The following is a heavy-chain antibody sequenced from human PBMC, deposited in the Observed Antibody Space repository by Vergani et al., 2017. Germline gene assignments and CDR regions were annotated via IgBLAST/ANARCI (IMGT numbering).Heavy chain of an antibody. D-gene: IGHD2-15*01. Sequence: EVQLVESGGGLVQPGGSLRLSCAASGFTFSSYWMSWVRQAPGKGLEWVANIKQDGSDKYYVDSVKGRFTISRDNAKNSLYLQMNSLRAEDTAVYYCARDLLPGWWSAFYTGGGYYFDYWGQGTLVTVSS. CDR1: GFTFSSYW. CDR2: IKQDGSDK. V-gene: IGHV3-7*01. CDR3: ARDLLPGWWSAFYTGGGYYFDY. J-gene: IGHJ4*02.